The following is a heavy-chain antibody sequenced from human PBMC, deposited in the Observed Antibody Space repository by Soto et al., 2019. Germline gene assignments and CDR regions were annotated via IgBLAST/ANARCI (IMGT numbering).Heavy chain of an antibody. D-gene: IGHD1-1*01. CDR3: ARGPKRRYGVDY. V-gene: IGHV3-74*01. Sequence: GGSLRLSCAASEFSFSSNWMHWVRQAPGKGLVWVSRINGDGSTTSYADSVKGRFTVSRDNAKNTLYLQMDSLGAEDTAVYYCARGPKRRYGVDYWGQGTLVTVSS. CDR1: EFSFSSNW. J-gene: IGHJ4*02. CDR2: INGDGSTT.